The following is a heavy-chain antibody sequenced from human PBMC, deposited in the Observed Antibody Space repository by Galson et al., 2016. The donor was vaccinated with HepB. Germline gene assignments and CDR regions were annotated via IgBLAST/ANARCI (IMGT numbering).Heavy chain of an antibody. V-gene: IGHV3-23*01. Sequence: SLRLSCAASGFTFRNYALSWVRRAPGKGLEWVSHIDGPTPNTHYADSVRGRFSTYRDNSRDTLYLQMDSLTAEDSAIYYCTTWLSHHFDYWGQGTRLTVSS. CDR2: IDGPTPNT. D-gene: IGHD6-19*01. CDR3: TTWLSHHFDY. CDR1: GFTFRNYA. J-gene: IGHJ4*02.